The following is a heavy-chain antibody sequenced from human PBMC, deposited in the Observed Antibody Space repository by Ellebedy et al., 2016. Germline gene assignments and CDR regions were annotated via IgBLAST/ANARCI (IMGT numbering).Heavy chain of an antibody. CDR2: ISGSGGST. D-gene: IGHD4-11*01. J-gene: IGHJ4*02. CDR1: GFTFSSYA. V-gene: IGHV3-23*01. CDR3: ARATTVTTAFDY. Sequence: GESLKISCAASGFTFSSYAMSWVRQAPGKGLEWVSAISGSGGSTYYADSVKGRFTISRDNSKNTLYLQMNSLRAEDTAVYYCARATTVTTAFDYWGQGTLVTVSS.